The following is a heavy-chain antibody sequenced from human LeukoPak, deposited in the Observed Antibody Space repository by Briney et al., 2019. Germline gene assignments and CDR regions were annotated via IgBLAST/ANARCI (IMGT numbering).Heavy chain of an antibody. CDR2: IRSKANSYAT. CDR3: ARDSSNLGYYYYYYGMDV. V-gene: IGHV3-73*01. CDR1: GFTFSGSA. J-gene: IGHJ6*02. Sequence: GGSLKLSCAASGFTFSGSAMHWVRQASGKGLEWVGRIRSKANSYATAYAASVKGRFTISRDDSKNTAYLQMNSLKTEDTAVYYCARDSSNLGYYYYYYGMDVWGQGTTVTVSS. D-gene: IGHD1-26*01.